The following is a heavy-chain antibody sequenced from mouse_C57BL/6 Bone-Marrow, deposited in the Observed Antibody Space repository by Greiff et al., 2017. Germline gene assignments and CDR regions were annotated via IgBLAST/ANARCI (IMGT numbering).Heavy chain of an antibody. CDR3: AQGGYYGSSYGWYFDV. CDR2: IYWDDDT. V-gene: IGHV8-12*01. Sequence: QVTLKVSGPGILQSSQTLSLTCSFSGFSLSTSGMGVSWIRQPSGKGLEWLAHIYWDDDTRYNPSLKSRLTISKDTSRNQVFLKITSVDTADTATYYCAQGGYYGSSYGWYFDVWGTGTTVTVSS. CDR1: GFSLSTSGMG. J-gene: IGHJ1*03. D-gene: IGHD1-1*01.